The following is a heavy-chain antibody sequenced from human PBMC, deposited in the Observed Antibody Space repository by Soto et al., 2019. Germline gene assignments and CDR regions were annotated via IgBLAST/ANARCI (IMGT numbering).Heavy chain of an antibody. CDR2: IYNSGNT. J-gene: IGHJ4*02. CDR1: GGSISSGGYS. V-gene: IGHV4-30-2*01. Sequence: QLQLQESGSGLVKPSQTLSLTCAVSGGSISSGGYSWSWIRQPPGKGLEWIGYIYNSGNTYHNPSLKSRVTISVDWSKNQFSLTLSSVTAADTAVYYCARGPPHHYWGQGTLVTVSS. CDR3: ARGPPHHY.